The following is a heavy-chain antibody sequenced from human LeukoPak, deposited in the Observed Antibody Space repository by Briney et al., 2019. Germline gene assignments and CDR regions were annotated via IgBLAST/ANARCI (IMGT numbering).Heavy chain of an antibody. V-gene: IGHV1-2*02. CDR1: GYTFTGYY. J-gene: IGHJ4*02. CDR2: INPNSGGT. D-gene: IGHD2-2*01. CDR3: ARATIVVVPAATVPDY. Sequence: ASVKVSCKASGYTFTGYYMHWVRRAPGQGLEWMGWINPNSGGTNYAQKFQGRVTMTRDTSISTAYMELSRLRSDDTAVYYCARATIVVVPAATVPDYWGQGTLVTVSS.